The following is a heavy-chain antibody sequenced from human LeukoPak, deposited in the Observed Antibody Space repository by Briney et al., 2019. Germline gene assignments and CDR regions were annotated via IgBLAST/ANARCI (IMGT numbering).Heavy chain of an antibody. V-gene: IGHV4-31*03. D-gene: IGHD2-21*02. CDR3: ARALRGDYRDGYFDL. Sequence: SETLSLTCTVSGGSISSGGYYWSWIRQHPGKGLEWIGYIYYSGSTYYNPSLKSRVTISVDTSKNQFSLKLSSVTAADTAVYYCARALRGDYRDGYFDLWGRGTLVTVSS. J-gene: IGHJ2*01. CDR1: GGSISSGGYY. CDR2: IYYSGST.